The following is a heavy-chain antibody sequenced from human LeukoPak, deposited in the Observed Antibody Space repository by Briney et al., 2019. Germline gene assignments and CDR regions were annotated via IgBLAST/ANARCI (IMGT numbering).Heavy chain of an antibody. V-gene: IGHV1-69*05. CDR3: ALSAEKQLVYFDF. D-gene: IGHD6-13*01. Sequence: ASVKVSCKASGYAFTGYYMHWVRQAPGQGLEWMGRIIPVFDTAKYAQNFQGRVTMTTDESSSTAYMELYSLRSEDTAVYYCALSAEKQLVYFDFWGQGTLVTVSS. CDR1: GYAFTGYY. J-gene: IGHJ4*02. CDR2: IIPVFDTA.